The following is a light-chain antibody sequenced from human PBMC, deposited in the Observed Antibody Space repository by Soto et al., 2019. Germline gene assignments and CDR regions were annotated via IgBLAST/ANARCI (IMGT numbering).Light chain of an antibody. J-gene: IGKJ2*01. CDR3: QQYGTSPYT. CDR1: QSVSSSY. Sequence: EIVLTQSPGTLSLSAGERATLSCRAGQSVSSSYLAWYQQKPGQAPRLLIFDASSRATGIPDRFSGSGSGTDFTLTISRLEPEDFEVYYCQQYGTSPYTFGQGTKLEI. V-gene: IGKV3-20*01. CDR2: DAS.